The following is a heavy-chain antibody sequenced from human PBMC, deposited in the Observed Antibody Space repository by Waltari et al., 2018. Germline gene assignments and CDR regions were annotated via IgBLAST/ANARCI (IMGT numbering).Heavy chain of an antibody. CDR2: IYSNGDT. J-gene: IGHJ6*02. D-gene: IGHD2-21*01. V-gene: IGHV4-31*09. CDR1: GASINSRGFY. CDR3: ARAGDSYYAVDV. Sequence: QVYLQESGPGLVKPSQTLSLTCTVSGASINSRGFYWIWIRHHPGKGLEWVGYIYSNGDTFYNPALKSRVIISVDKSRNQLSLKMTSATAADSAVYFCARAGDSYYAVDVWGQGTTVTVSS.